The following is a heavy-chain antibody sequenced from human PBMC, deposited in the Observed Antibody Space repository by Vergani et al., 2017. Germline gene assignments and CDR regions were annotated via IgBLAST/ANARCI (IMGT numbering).Heavy chain of an antibody. J-gene: IGHJ3*02. CDR1: GYTFTGYY. V-gene: IGHV1-2*02. CDR3: ARAYYDSSGYPPLDAFDI. CDR2: INPNSGGT. D-gene: IGHD3-22*01. Sequence: QVQLVQSGAEVKKPGASVKVSCKASGYTFTGYYMHWVRQAPGQGLEWMGWINPNSGGTNYAQKFQGRVTMTRDTSISTAYMELSRLRSDDTAVYYCARAYYDSSGYPPLDAFDIWGQGTMVTVSS.